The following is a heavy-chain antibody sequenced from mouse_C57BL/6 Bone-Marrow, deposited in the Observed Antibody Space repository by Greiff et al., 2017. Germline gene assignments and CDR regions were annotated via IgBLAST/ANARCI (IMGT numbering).Heavy chain of an antibody. CDR1: GYTFTSYW. Sequence: QVQLQQPGAELVKPGASVKLSCTASGYTFTSYWMHWVQQRPGQGLEWIGMIHPNSGSTNYNAKFKSKATMTVDKSSSTAYMQLSSLTSEDAAGYYCAKMAYWGQGTSVTVAS. V-gene: IGHV1-64*01. CDR3: AKMAY. CDR2: IHPNSGST. J-gene: IGHJ4*01.